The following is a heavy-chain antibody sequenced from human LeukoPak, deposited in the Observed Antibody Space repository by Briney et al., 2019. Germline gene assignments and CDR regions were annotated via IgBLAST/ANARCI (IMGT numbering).Heavy chain of an antibody. V-gene: IGHV3-30*18. D-gene: IGHD3-10*01. CDR1: GFTFSSYG. CDR2: ISYDGSNK. CDR3: AKDLVAYYYGSGSNTPSN. Sequence: PGRSLRLSCAASGFTFSSYGMHWVRQAPGKGLEWVAVISYDGSNKYYADSVKGRFTISRDNSKNTLYLQMNSLRAEDTAVYYCAKDLVAYYYGSGSNTPSNLGQGTLVTVSS. J-gene: IGHJ4*02.